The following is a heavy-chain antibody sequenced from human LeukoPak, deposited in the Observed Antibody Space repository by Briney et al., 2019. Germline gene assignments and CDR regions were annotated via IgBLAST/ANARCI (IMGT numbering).Heavy chain of an antibody. Sequence: ASVKVSCKASGYTFTSYGISWVRQAPEQGLEWMGWISAYNGNTNYAQKLQGRVTMTTDTSTSTAYMELRSLRSDDTAVYYCARDPNPEDYDFWSGYYVYYYYGMDVWGQGTTVTVSS. V-gene: IGHV1-18*01. D-gene: IGHD3-3*01. CDR1: GYTFTSYG. CDR3: ARDPNPEDYDFWSGYYVYYYYGMDV. J-gene: IGHJ6*02. CDR2: ISAYNGNT.